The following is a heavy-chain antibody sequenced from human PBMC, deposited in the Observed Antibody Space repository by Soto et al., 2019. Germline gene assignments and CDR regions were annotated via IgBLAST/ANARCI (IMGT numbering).Heavy chain of an antibody. V-gene: IGHV3-11*01. CDR2: ISSSGSTI. CDR3: ARDCMEWPYGRIYYYYGMDV. CDR1: GFTFRDYD. D-gene: IGHD3-3*01. Sequence: PGGSLRLACAASGFTFRDYDMSWIRQAPGKGLEWVSYISSSGSTIYYADSVKGRFTISRDNAKNSLYLQMNSLRAEDTAVYYCARDCMEWPYGRIYYYYGMDVWGQGTTVTVSS. J-gene: IGHJ6*02.